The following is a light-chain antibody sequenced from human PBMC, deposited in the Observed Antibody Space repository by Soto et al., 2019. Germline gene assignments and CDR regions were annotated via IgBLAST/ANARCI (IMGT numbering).Light chain of an antibody. Sequence: EIVLTQSPGTLSLSPGERATLSCRASQSVSSSSLAWYQQKPGQAPRLLIYGASRRATGIPDRFSGSGSGTDFTLTISRLEPEDFAVYYCQHYGSSLRTFGQGTKVEIK. V-gene: IGKV3-20*01. CDR1: QSVSSSS. CDR2: GAS. CDR3: QHYGSSLRT. J-gene: IGKJ1*01.